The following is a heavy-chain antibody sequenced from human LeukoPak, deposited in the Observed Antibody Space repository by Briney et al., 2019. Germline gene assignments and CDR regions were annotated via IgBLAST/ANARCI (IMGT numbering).Heavy chain of an antibody. D-gene: IGHD5-18*01. CDR1: GYTFTGYY. V-gene: IGHV1-2*06. J-gene: IGHJ5*02. CDR2: INPNSGGT. Sequence: ASVKVSCKASGYTFTGYYMHWVRQAPGQGLEWMGRINPNSGGTNYAQKFQGRVTMTRDTSISTAYMEPSRLRSDDAAVYYCARGGWDTAMVTNWFDPWGQGTLVTVSS. CDR3: ARGGWDTAMVTNWFDP.